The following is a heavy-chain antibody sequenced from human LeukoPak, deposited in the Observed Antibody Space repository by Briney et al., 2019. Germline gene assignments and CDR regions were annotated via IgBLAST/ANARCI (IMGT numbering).Heavy chain of an antibody. CDR1: GDSISNSDYY. Sequence: SETLSLTCIVSGDSISNSDYYWSWIRQPPGKGLGWIGCIYYSGSTYYNPSLESRVTISIDTSKNQFSLKVNSVTAADTAVYYCARRRRGSSNVDYWGQGILVTVSS. D-gene: IGHD3-10*01. J-gene: IGHJ4*02. CDR2: IYYSGST. CDR3: ARRRRGSSNVDY. V-gene: IGHV4-39*01.